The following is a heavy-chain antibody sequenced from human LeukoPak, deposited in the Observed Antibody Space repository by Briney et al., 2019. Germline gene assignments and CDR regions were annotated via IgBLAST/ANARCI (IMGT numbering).Heavy chain of an antibody. J-gene: IGHJ4*02. CDR3: ARGDHSSSWYPVGY. Sequence: ASVKVSCKASVYTFTSYDINWVRQATGQGLEWMGWMNPNSGNTGYAQKFQGRVTMTRNTSISTAYMELSSLRSEDTAVYYCARGDHSSSWYPVGYWGQGTLVTVSS. CDR1: VYTFTSYD. D-gene: IGHD6-13*01. CDR2: MNPNSGNT. V-gene: IGHV1-8*01.